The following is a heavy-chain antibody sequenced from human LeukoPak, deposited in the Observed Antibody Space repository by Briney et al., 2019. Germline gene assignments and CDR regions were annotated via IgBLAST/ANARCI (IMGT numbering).Heavy chain of an antibody. Sequence: GGSLRLSCAASGFTFSSYWMSWVRQAPGKGLEWVANIKQDGSEKYYVDSVKGRFTISRDNAKNSLYLQMNSLRAEDTAVYYCARESPSGYAHESDYRGQGTLVTVSS. CDR1: GFTFSSYW. D-gene: IGHD5-12*01. V-gene: IGHV3-7*01. CDR2: IKQDGSEK. J-gene: IGHJ4*02. CDR3: ARESPSGYAHESDY.